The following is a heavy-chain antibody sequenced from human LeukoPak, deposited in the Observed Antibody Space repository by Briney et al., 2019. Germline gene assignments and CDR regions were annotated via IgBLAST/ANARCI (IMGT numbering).Heavy chain of an antibody. D-gene: IGHD6-13*01. Sequence: SETLSLTCTVSGGSISSHYWSWIRQPPGKGLEWIGYIYYSGSTNYNPSLKSRVTISVDTSKNQFSLKLSSVTAADTAVYYCARLSWYLDYWGQGTLVTVSS. CDR3: ARLSWYLDY. J-gene: IGHJ4*02. V-gene: IGHV4-59*08. CDR2: IYYSGST. CDR1: GGSISSHY.